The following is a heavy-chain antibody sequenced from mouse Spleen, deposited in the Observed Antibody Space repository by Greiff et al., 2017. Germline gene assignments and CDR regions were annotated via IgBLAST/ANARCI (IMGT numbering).Heavy chain of an antibody. Sequence: QVQLQQPGAELVKPGASVKMSCKASGYTFTSYWITWVKQRPGQGLEWIGDIYPGSGSTNYNGKFKGKATLTADKSASTAYMQLSSLTSEDSAVYFCASYDGWFAYWGQGTLVTVSA. D-gene: IGHD1-1*01. CDR3: ASYDGWFAY. CDR1: GYTFTSYW. CDR2: IYPGSGST. J-gene: IGHJ3*01. V-gene: IGHV1-55*01.